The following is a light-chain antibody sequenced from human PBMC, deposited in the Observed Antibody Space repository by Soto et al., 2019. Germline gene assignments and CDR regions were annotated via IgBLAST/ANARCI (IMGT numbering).Light chain of an antibody. Sequence: EIVMTQSPGTLSLSPGERATISCRASQVIGSRYLAWYHQKSGQAPWLLIYGASSRATGIPDRFSGSGSGTDFTLIISRLEPEDFGVYYCQQFGSSIPHTFGQGTKLEIK. V-gene: IGKV3-20*01. J-gene: IGKJ2*01. CDR2: GAS. CDR1: QVIGSRY. CDR3: QQFGSSIPHT.